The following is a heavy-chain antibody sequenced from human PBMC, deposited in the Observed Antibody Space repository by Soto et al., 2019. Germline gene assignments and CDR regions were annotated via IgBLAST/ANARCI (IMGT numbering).Heavy chain of an antibody. CDR2: IKSRNEGVTT. CDR1: GFTFSGAW. D-gene: IGHD1-1*01. V-gene: IGHV3-15*01. J-gene: IGHJ5*02. CDR3: TPGVSPTGTFLPS. Sequence: EVQLVESGGDLVKPGGSLRLSCAASGFTFSGAWMSWVRQAPGKGLEWVGRIKSRNEGVTTDYAAPVIGRFIISRDDSQNMVFLEMNSLEIEDSAVYYCTPGVSPTGTFLPSWGQGTLVTVSS.